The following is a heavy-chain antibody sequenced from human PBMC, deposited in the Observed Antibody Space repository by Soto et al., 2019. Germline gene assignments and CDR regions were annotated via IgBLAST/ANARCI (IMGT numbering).Heavy chain of an antibody. CDR1: GFSLTTSGVG. J-gene: IGHJ4*02. CDR2: IFWDDDN. D-gene: IGHD3-3*01. V-gene: IGHV2-5*02. Sequence: QITLNESGPTQVNPRQTLTLTCTFSGFSLTTSGVGVGWIRQSQGKAPEWLALIFWDDDNRYSPSLKSRLTITKDTSKTQAVLTMSDLDPADTATYYCAHRVLRTVFGLVTATAIYFDFWGQGTPVAVSS. CDR3: AHRVLRTVFGLVTATAIYFDF.